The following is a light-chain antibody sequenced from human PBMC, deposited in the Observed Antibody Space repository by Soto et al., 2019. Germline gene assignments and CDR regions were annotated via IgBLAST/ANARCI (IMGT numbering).Light chain of an antibody. CDR3: QQYNSYSPYT. CDR2: DAS. V-gene: IGKV1-5*01. J-gene: IGKJ2*01. Sequence: DIQMTQSPSTLSASVGDRVTITCRASQRISSWLAWYQQKPGKAPKLLIYDASSLESGVPSRFSGSGSGTEFTLTISILQPDDFAPYYCQQYNSYSPYTFGQGTKLEIK. CDR1: QRISSW.